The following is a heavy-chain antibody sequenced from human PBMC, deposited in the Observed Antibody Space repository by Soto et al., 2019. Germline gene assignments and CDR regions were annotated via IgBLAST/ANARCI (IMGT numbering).Heavy chain of an antibody. Sequence: QVQLVQSGAEVKKPGSSVNVSCKASGGTFSSYAISWVRQAPGQGLEWMGGIIPIFGTANYAQKFQGRVTITADESTSTAYMELSSLRSEDTAVYYCATSGGSSSWYGMDVWGQGTTVTVSS. CDR3: ATSGGSSSWYGMDV. J-gene: IGHJ6*02. CDR2: IIPIFGTA. V-gene: IGHV1-69*01. D-gene: IGHD6-13*01. CDR1: GGTFSSYA.